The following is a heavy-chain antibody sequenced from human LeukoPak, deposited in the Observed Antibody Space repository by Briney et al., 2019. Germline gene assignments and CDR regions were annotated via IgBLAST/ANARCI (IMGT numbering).Heavy chain of an antibody. CDR2: IYRSGST. CDR1: GFSISSAYY. V-gene: IGHV4-38-2*02. D-gene: IGHD3-22*01. CDR3: ARTYYYDSSGYYRNYYMDV. Sequence: SETLSLTCTVSGFSISSAYYWGWIRQPPGKGLEWIGTIYRSGSTYYNPSLKSRVTISVDTSKNQFSLKLNSVTAADTAVYYCARTYYYDSSGYYRNYYMDVWGKGATVTVSS. J-gene: IGHJ6*03.